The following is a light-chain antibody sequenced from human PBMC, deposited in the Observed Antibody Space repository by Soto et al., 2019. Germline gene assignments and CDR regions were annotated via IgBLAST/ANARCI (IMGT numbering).Light chain of an antibody. CDR1: QTISSGF. CDR3: QQRGNRPPWT. CDR2: DAS. V-gene: IGKV3D-20*02. Sequence: EIVLTQSPGILYLSPGDRATLSCRASQTISSGFLAWYQQKVGQAPRLLIYDASNRATGVPDRFSGSGSGTDFTLTISSLEPEDVAVYYCQQRGNRPPWTFGQGTKVDIK. J-gene: IGKJ1*01.